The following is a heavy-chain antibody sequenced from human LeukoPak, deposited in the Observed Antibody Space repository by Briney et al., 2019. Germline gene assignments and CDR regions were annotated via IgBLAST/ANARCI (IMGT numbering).Heavy chain of an antibody. CDR2: ISGNGYIT. J-gene: IGHJ6*03. CDR1: GFTFSSDD. V-gene: IGHV3-23*01. D-gene: IGHD5-24*01. Sequence: GGSLRLSCAASGFTFSSDDMNWVRQAPGKGLEWVSGISGNGYITHYADSVKGRFTISRDNSKNTLSLQMNSLRAEDTAVYYCARLNYYYMDVWGKGTTVTVSS. CDR3: ARLNYYYMDV.